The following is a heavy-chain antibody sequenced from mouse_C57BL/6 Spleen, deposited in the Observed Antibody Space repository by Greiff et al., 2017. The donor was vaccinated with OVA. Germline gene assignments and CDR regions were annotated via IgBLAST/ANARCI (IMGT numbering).Heavy chain of an antibody. CDR3: ARDASNSKNWCFDV. J-gene: IGHJ1*03. CDR1: GFTFSSYA. CDR2: ISDGGSYT. Sequence: EVQLVESGGGLVKPGGSLKLSCAASGFTFSSYAMSWVRQTPEKRLEWVATISDGGSYTYYTDNVKGRFTISRDNAKTNLYLQMSHLKSEDTAMDYCARDASNSKNWCFDVWGTGTTVTVSA. D-gene: IGHD4-1*01. V-gene: IGHV5-4*01.